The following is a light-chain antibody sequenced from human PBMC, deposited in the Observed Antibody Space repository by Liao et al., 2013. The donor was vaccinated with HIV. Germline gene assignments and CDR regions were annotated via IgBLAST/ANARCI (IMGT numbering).Light chain of an antibody. CDR3: QVWDSGSSV. Sequence: SYELTQPPSVSVAPGKTARITCGGNYLGSKSVHWYQQKPGQAPVLVMYYDDDRPSGIPERFSGSNSGNTATLTIGRAEAGDEADYHCQVWDSGSSVFGTGTKVTVL. CDR2: YDD. V-gene: IGLV3-21*01. CDR1: YLGSKS. J-gene: IGLJ1*01.